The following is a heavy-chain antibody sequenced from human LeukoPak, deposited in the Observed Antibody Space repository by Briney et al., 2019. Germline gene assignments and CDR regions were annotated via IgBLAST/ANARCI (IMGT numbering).Heavy chain of an antibody. Sequence: SETMSLTCTVSGGSISSGSYYWSWIRQPAGKGLEWIGRIYTSGSTNYNPSLKSRVTISVDTSKNQFSLKLSSVTAADTAVYYCARDLPYDFRSDYWGQGTLVTVSS. V-gene: IGHV4-61*02. J-gene: IGHJ4*02. CDR3: ARDLPYDFRSDY. CDR2: IYTSGST. CDR1: GGSISSGSYY. D-gene: IGHD3-3*01.